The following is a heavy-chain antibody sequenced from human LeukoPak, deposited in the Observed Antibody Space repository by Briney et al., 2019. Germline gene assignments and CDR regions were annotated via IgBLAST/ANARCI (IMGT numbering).Heavy chain of an antibody. CDR2: IYYSGST. J-gene: IGHJ6*03. V-gene: IGHV4-39*07. Sequence: SETLSLTCTVSGGSISSSSYYWGWIRQPPGKGLEWIGSIYYSGSTYYNPSLKSRVTISVDTSKNQFSPKLSSVTAADTAVYYCASMIGYYYYYMDVWGKGTTVTVSS. D-gene: IGHD3-10*02. CDR1: GGSISSSSYY. CDR3: ASMIGYYYYYMDV.